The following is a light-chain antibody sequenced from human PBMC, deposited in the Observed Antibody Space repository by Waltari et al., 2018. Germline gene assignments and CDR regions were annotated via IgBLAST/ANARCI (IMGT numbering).Light chain of an antibody. J-gene: IGKJ1*01. Sequence: DVVMTQTPLSLSVTPGQPASISCKSSQSLVHTDGRTYFYWFLQRPGQPPQLLISENSNRVSGVPDRFSGSGSGTDFTLHISRVEAEDVGVYYCMHAIQLPRTFGQGTRVEIK. CDR3: MHAIQLPRT. CDR1: QSLVHTDGRTY. CDR2: ENS. V-gene: IGKV2-29*02.